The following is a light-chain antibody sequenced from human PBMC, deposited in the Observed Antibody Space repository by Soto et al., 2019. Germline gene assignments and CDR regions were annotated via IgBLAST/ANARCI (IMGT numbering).Light chain of an antibody. V-gene: IGKV2D-29*02. CDR2: EVS. CDR3: MQSTQLPPT. J-gene: IGKJ5*01. Sequence: DVVMTQTPLSLSVAPGQPASIACESRHSLLHITGETFLFWYLQKPGQSPQLLIYEVSTRVSGVPDRFSGSGSGTDFTLELSRVETDDVGIYYCMQSTQLPPTFGQGTRLEI. CDR1: HSLLHITGETF.